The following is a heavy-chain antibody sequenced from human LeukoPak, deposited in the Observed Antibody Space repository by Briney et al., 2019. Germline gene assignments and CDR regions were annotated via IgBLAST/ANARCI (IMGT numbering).Heavy chain of an antibody. Sequence: ASVKVSCKASGCTFTSYDINWVRQATGQGLGWMGWMNPNSGNTGYAQNFQGRLTMTRNTSISTVYMELSSLRSEDTAVYYCARGPRSGDLSLGYWFDPWGQGTLVSVSS. CDR1: GCTFTSYD. V-gene: IGHV1-8*01. D-gene: IGHD3-10*02. J-gene: IGHJ5*02. CDR2: MNPNSGNT. CDR3: ARGPRSGDLSLGYWFDP.